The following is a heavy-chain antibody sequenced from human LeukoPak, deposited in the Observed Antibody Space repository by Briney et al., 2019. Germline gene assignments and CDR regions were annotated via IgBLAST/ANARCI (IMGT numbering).Heavy chain of an antibody. CDR2: VSPIFGTA. CDR3: AREVITMVRGVISPVASDY. Sequence: ASVKVSCKASGGTFSSYAISWVRQAPGQGLEWMGRVSPIFGTANYAQKFQGRVTITTDESTSTAYMELSSLRSEDTAVYYCAREVITMVRGVISPVASDYWGQGTLVTVSS. CDR1: GGTFSSYA. J-gene: IGHJ4*02. V-gene: IGHV1-69*05. D-gene: IGHD3-10*01.